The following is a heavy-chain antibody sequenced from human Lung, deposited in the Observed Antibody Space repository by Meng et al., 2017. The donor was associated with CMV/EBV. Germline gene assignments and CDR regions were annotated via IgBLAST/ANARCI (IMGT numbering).Heavy chain of an antibody. CDR1: GGSVSTSSPY. CDR2: IYNSGST. V-gene: IGHV4-61*01. D-gene: IGHD3-3*01. Sequence: SXTLSLTCTVSGGSVSTSSPYWSWIRQPPGKGLEWIGFIYNSGSTNDNPSLKCRVTISVDTSKNQFSLKLTSVTVADTSVYYCARGFYDFWSGFGAVDYWGQGXVVTVSS. J-gene: IGHJ4*02. CDR3: ARGFYDFWSGFGAVDY.